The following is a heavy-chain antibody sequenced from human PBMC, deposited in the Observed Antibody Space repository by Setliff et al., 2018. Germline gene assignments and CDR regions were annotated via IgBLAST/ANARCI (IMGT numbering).Heavy chain of an antibody. Sequence: PSETLSLTCTVSGGSISSSSYYWGWIRQPPGKGLEWIGSIYYSGSTYYNPSLKSRVTISVDTSKNQFSLKLSSVTAADTAVYYCARRGRGSSWFDTLFDYWGQGTLVTVS. CDR2: IYYSGST. J-gene: IGHJ4*02. V-gene: IGHV4-39*01. D-gene: IGHD6-13*01. CDR1: GGSISSSSYY. CDR3: ARRGRGSSWFDTLFDY.